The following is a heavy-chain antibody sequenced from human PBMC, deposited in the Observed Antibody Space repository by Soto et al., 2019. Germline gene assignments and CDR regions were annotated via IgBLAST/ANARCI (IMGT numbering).Heavy chain of an antibody. CDR1: GFTFSSYA. CDR2: ISYDGSNK. D-gene: IGHD3-22*01. V-gene: IGHV3-30-3*01. CDR3: ARDGVYDSSGYYYYYGMDV. Sequence: HPGGSLRLSCAASGFTFSSYAMHWVRQAPGKGLEWVAVISYDGSNKYYADSVKGRFTISRDSSKNTLYLQMNSLRAEDTAVYYCARDGVYDSSGYYYYYGMDVWGQGTTVTVSS. J-gene: IGHJ6*02.